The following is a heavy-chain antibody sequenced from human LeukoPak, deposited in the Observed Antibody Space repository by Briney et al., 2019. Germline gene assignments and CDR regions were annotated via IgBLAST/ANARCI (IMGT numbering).Heavy chain of an antibody. CDR3: ARHLSYSSSWYNWFDP. CDR1: GGSLSRYY. D-gene: IGHD6-13*01. J-gene: IGHJ5*02. CDR2: INYSGST. V-gene: IGHV4-34*01. Sequence: SETLSLTCAVYGGSLSRYYWSWLRQPPRKGPEWIGEINYSGSTNYNPSLKSRVTISVDTSKNQFSLKLSSVTAADAAVYYCARHLSYSSSWYNWFDPWGQGTLVTVSS.